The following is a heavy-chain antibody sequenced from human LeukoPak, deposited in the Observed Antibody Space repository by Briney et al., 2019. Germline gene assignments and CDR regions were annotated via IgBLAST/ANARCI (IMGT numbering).Heavy chain of an antibody. V-gene: IGHV1-69*05. Sequence: ASVKVSCKASGGTFSSYAISWVRQAPGQGLEWMGGITPIFGTANYAQKFQGRVTITTDESTSTAYMELSSLRSEDTAVYYCARATAMVSGIFDYWGQGTLVTVSS. CDR3: ARATAMVSGIFDY. CDR2: ITPIFGTA. D-gene: IGHD5-18*01. J-gene: IGHJ4*02. CDR1: GGTFSSYA.